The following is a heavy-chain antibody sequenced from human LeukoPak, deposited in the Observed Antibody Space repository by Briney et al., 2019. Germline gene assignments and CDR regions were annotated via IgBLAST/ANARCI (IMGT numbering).Heavy chain of an antibody. V-gene: IGHV4-39*07. J-gene: IGHJ5*02. CDR2: IYYSGST. D-gene: IGHD6-6*01. CDR3: ARADSISSPWHCFDP. CDR1: GGSISSSSYY. Sequence: SETLSLTCTVSGGSISSSSYYWGWIRQPPGKGLEWIGSIYYSGSTYYNPSLKSRITISVDRSKNQFSLKLSSVTAADTAVYYCARADSISSPWHCFDPWGQGTLVTVSS.